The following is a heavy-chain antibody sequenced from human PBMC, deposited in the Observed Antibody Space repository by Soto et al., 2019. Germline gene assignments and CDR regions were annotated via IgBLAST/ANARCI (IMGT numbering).Heavy chain of an antibody. V-gene: IGHV3-23*01. D-gene: IGHD3-22*01. Sequence: GGSLRLSCAAPGFTFCSYAISWVPPAPGKGLEWVSAISGSGGSTYYADSVKGRFTISRDNSKNTLYLQMNSLRAEDTAVYYCAKDPLPMIVVVKGAFDIWGQGTMVTVSS. CDR1: GFTFCSYA. J-gene: IGHJ3*02. CDR2: ISGSGGST. CDR3: AKDPLPMIVVVKGAFDI.